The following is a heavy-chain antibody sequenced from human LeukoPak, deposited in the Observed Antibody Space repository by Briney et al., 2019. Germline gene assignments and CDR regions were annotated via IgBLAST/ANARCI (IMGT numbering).Heavy chain of an antibody. CDR3: AKGPVLLWFGESDYFDY. V-gene: IGHV3-9*01. J-gene: IGHJ4*02. Sequence: PGGSLRLSCVASGFTFDGYAMHWVGPAAGQGLEWLSLFSWNSGSIGYADSVKGRFTISRDNAKNSLYLQMNSLRAEDTALYYCAKGPVLLWFGESDYFDYWGQGTLVTVSS. D-gene: IGHD3-10*01. CDR2: FSWNSGSI. CDR1: GFTFDGYA.